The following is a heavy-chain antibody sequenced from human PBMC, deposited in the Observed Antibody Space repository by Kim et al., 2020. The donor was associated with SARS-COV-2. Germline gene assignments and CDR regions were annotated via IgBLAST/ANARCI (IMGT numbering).Heavy chain of an antibody. CDR3: ATSSQNSHDGSGYLYY. CDR1: GFTFSSSG. D-gene: IGHD3-22*01. V-gene: IGHV3-30*03. CDR2: ISYDGTFE. Sequence: GGSLRLSCAASGFTFSSSGMHWVRQAPGKGLEWVAVISYDGTFEFYADSVRGRFTVSRDNSENTLYLQMNSLRAEDTAVYYCATSSQNSHDGSGYLYYWG. J-gene: IGHJ4*01.